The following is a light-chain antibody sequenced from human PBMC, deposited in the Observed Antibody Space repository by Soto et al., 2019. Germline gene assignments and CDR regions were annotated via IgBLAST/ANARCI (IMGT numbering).Light chain of an antibody. J-gene: IGKJ4*01. V-gene: IGKV3-20*01. Sequence: EVVLTQSPGTLSLSPGERATLSCRASQSVSSSHLAWYQQKPGQAPRLLIYGASDRATDIPDRFSGSGSGTHFTLTISCLQSEDFATYYCQQYYSYPLTFGGGTKVEIK. CDR2: GAS. CDR1: QSVSSSH. CDR3: QQYYSYPLT.